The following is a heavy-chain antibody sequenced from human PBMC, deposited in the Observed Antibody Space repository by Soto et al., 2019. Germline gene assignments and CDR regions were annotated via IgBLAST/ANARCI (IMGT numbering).Heavy chain of an antibody. J-gene: IGHJ4*02. CDR1: GFTFISSF. Sequence: GGSLSLSCVASGFTFISSFMGWVRQAPGKGLEWVANINQDGGGTYYVDSVEGRFTISRDNAKDSLYLQMNSLRGEDTAVYSCARYFRGSGRYFFDYWGQGTLVTVAS. V-gene: IGHV3-7*03. CDR2: INQDGGGT. CDR3: ARYFRGSGRYFFDY. D-gene: IGHD6-19*01.